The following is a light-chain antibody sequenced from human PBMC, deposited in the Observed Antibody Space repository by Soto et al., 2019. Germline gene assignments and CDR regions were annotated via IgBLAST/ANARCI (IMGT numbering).Light chain of an antibody. J-gene: IGKJ4*01. CDR3: QQRTHWIT. Sequence: EIVLTQSPATLSLSPGERATLSCRASQSLSSHLAWYQHKPGQAPRLLIYAASVRATGIPARFSGSGSGTDFTLTISSLEPEDFAVYYCQQRTHWITFGGGTKVEIK. V-gene: IGKV3-11*01. CDR2: AAS. CDR1: QSLSSH.